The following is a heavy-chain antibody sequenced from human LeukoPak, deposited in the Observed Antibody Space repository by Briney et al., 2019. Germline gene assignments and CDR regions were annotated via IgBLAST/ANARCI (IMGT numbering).Heavy chain of an antibody. CDR2: ISSSGSTI. V-gene: IGHV3-48*03. CDR3: ARDAYSYFDY. J-gene: IGHJ4*02. Sequence: GGSLRLSCAASGFTFSSYEMNWVRQAPGKGLDWVSYISSSGSTIYYADSVKGRFTISRDNAKNSLYLQMNSLRAEDTVVYYCARDAYSYFDYWGQGTLVTVSS. CDR1: GFTFSSYE. D-gene: IGHD3-16*01.